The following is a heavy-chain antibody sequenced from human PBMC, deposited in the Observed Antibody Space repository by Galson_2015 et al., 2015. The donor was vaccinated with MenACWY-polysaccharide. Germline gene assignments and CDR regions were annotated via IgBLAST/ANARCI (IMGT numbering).Heavy chain of an antibody. Sequence: SVKVSCKASGYTFTSYAMFWVRQAPGQGLECLGWINAGNGNMKYSQKFQGRVTITSATSATTAYMELSRLRSEDTAFYCCARDVSHEEGAALQGFDSWGQGTLVTVSS. D-gene: IGHD1-26*01. CDR3: ARDVSHEEGAALQGFDS. CDR1: GYTFTSYA. J-gene: IGHJ4*02. CDR2: INAGNGNM. V-gene: IGHV1-3*01.